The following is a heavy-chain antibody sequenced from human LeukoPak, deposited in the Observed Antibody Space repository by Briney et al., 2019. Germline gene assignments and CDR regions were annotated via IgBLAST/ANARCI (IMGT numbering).Heavy chain of an antibody. J-gene: IGHJ4*02. CDR2: ISYDGNNK. V-gene: IGHV3-30-3*01. D-gene: IGHD6-6*01. CDR1: GFTFSSYA. CDR3: ARGAPERISSSTNYYFDY. Sequence: GGSLRLSCAASGFTFSSYAMYWVRQAPGKGLEWVPVISYDGNNKYYADSVKGRFTISRDDSKNTLSLQMNSLRAEDTAVYYCARGAPERISSSTNYYFDYWGQGTLVTVSS.